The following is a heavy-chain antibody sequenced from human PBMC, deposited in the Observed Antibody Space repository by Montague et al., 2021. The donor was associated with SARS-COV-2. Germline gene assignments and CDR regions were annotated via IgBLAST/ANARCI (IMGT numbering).Heavy chain of an antibody. V-gene: IGHV4-34*01. CDR3: ARGSVFRYYDFVTGSRSYFDY. CDR2: INHSGST. J-gene: IGHJ4*02. D-gene: IGHD3-9*01. Sequence: SETLSLTCAVYGGSFSGYYWSWIRQPPGKGLEWIGEINHSGSTKYKSSLKSRVTISADTSKKQFSLKMSSVTAADTAVYYCARGSVFRYYDFVTGSRSYFDYWGQGTLVTVSS. CDR1: GGSFSGYY.